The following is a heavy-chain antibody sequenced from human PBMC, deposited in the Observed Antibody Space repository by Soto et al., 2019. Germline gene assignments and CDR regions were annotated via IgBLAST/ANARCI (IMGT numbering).Heavy chain of an antibody. Sequence: PGGSLRLSCAASGFTFSSYAMSWVRQAPGKGLEWVSAISAGGGSTYYADSVKGRFTISRDNSKNTLHLQMNSLRAEDTALYYCAKDMKVAGATTWFDPWGQGTLVTVSS. CDR1: GFTFSSYA. D-gene: IGHD1-26*01. J-gene: IGHJ5*02. V-gene: IGHV3-23*01. CDR3: AKDMKVAGATTWFDP. CDR2: ISAGGGST.